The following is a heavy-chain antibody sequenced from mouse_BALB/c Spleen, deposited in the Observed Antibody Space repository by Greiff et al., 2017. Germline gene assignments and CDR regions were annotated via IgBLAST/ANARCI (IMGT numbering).Heavy chain of an antibody. CDR1: GFTFSSYY. J-gene: IGHJ2*01. CDR2: INSNGGST. V-gene: IGHV5-6-2*01. D-gene: IGHD1-2*01. Sequence: DVQLVESGGGLVKLGGSLKLSCAASGFTFSSYYMSWVRQTPEKRLELVAAINSNGGSTYYPDTVKGRFTISRDNAKNTLYLQMSSLKSEDTALYYCARHGYYGYDFDYWGQGTTLTVSS. CDR3: ARHGYYGYDFDY.